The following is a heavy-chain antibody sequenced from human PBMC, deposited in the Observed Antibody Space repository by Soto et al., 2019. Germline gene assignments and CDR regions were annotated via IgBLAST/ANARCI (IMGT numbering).Heavy chain of an antibody. J-gene: IGHJ6*02. V-gene: IGHV1-69*06. D-gene: IGHD2-15*01. Sequence: SVKVSCKASGGTFSSYAISWVRQAPGQGLEWMGGIIPIFGTANYAQKFQGRVTITADKSTSTAYMELSSLRSEDTAVYYCARVVVVVAATSPFYYYYGMDVWGQGTTVTVSS. CDR2: IIPIFGTA. CDR1: GGTFSSYA. CDR3: ARVVVVVAATSPFYYYYGMDV.